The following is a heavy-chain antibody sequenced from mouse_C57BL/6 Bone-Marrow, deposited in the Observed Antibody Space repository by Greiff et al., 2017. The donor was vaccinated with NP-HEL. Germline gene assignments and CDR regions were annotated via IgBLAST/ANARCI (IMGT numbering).Heavy chain of an antibody. CDR1: GFTFSDYG. V-gene: IGHV5-17*01. J-gene: IGHJ2*01. D-gene: IGHD1-1*01. Sequence: EVKLMESGGGLVKPGGSLKLSCAASGFTFSDYGMHWVRQAPEKGLEWVAYISSGSSTIYYADPVKGRFPISRDNAKNTLFLQMTSLRSEDTAMYYCAREYYYGSSWYFDYWGQGTTLTVSS. CDR2: ISSGSSTI. CDR3: AREYYYGSSWYFDY.